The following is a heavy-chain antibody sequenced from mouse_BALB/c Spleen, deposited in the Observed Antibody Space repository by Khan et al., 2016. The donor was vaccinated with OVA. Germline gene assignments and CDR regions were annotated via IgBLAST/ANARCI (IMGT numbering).Heavy chain of an antibody. CDR2: ITPYNDDT. CDR3: ARWGRYDESYYFDY. CDR1: GYTFTNYV. Sequence: VRLQQSGPVLVKPGASVKMSCKASGYTFTNYVLHWVKQNLGQGLEWIGYITPYNDDTKYNEKFKGKAALTSDKSSSTVYMELSSLTSEDSAVYYCARWGRYDESYYFDYWGQGTTLTVSS. V-gene: IGHV1S136*01. J-gene: IGHJ2*01. D-gene: IGHD2-14*01.